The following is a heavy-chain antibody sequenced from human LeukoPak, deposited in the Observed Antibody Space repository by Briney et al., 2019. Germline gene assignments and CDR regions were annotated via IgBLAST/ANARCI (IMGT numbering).Heavy chain of an antibody. CDR1: GGSFSGYY. D-gene: IGHD6-19*01. V-gene: IGHV4-34*01. Sequence: SETLSLTCAVYGGSFSGYYWSWIRQPPGKGLEWIGEINHSGSTNYNPSLKSRVTISVDTSKNQFSLKLSSVTAADTAVYYCARGPGIAVAGTGGYNYFDYWGQGTLATVSS. CDR2: INHSGST. J-gene: IGHJ4*02. CDR3: ARGPGIAVAGTGGYNYFDY.